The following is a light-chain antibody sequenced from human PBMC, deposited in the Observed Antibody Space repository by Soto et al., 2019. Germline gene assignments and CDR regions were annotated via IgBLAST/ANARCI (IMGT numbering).Light chain of an antibody. V-gene: IGLV7-46*01. J-gene: IGLJ2*01. CDR3: LLSYGGPRV. CDR1: TGTVTSGHF. CDR2: ETS. Sequence: QAVVTQEPSLTVSPGGTVTLTCGSSTGTVTSGHFPYWFQQKPGQAPRTLIYETSNRHSWTPARFSGSLLGDKAALTLSGAQPEDEADYYGLLSYGGPRVFGGGTKLTVL.